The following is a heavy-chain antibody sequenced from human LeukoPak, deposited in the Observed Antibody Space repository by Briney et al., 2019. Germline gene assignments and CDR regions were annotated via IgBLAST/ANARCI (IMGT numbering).Heavy chain of an antibody. CDR2: IKQDGSEA. V-gene: IGHV3-7*05. Sequence: PGGSLRLSCAAPGFTFSTYWMSWVRQAPGKGLEWVANIKQDGSEAFYVDSVKGRFTISRDNAKNSVFLQMNSLRAEDTAVYSCAKRGTGSSCSDTSCNGAFDYWGQGTLVTVSS. CDR1: GFTFSTYW. J-gene: IGHJ4*02. CDR3: AKRGTGSSCSDTSCNGAFDY. D-gene: IGHD2-2*01.